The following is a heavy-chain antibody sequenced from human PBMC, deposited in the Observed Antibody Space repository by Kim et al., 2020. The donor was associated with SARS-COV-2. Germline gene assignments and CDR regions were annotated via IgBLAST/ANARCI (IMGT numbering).Heavy chain of an antibody. V-gene: IGHV3-23*01. Sequence: GGSLRLSCAGSGFSFSGYAMTWVRQAPGKGLEWVSTITGSGDNTYYAVSVKGRFTISRDNSKNTLYVQMNSLRAEDTAVYYCAKPYAWTNHYFYGLDLWG. CDR2: ITGSGDNT. CDR3: AKPYAWTNHYFYGLDL. J-gene: IGHJ6*01. CDR1: GFSFSGYA. D-gene: IGHD2-2*01.